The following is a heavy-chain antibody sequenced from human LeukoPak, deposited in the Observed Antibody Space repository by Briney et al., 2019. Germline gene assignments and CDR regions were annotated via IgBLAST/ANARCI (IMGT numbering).Heavy chain of an antibody. CDR3: ARDQNSSGWYERRVYYFDY. Sequence: ASVKVSCKASGYTFTGYYMHWVRQAPGQGLEWMGWINPNSGGTNYAQKFQGRVTMTRDTSISAAYMELSRLRSDDTAVYYCARDQNSSGWYERRVYYFDYWGQGTLVTVSS. V-gene: IGHV1-2*02. J-gene: IGHJ4*02. CDR2: INPNSGGT. D-gene: IGHD6-19*01. CDR1: GYTFTGYY.